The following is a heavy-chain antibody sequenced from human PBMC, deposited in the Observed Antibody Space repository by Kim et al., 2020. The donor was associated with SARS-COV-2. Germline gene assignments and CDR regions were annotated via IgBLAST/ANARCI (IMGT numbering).Heavy chain of an antibody. CDR3: ARGPNYSPFDY. J-gene: IGHJ4*02. V-gene: IGHV3-48*03. Sequence: IYSAAAVRGRFTVSRDNDTKSLYLQMNSLRAEDTAVYYCARGPNYSPFDYWGQGTLVTVSS. D-gene: IGHD4-4*01. CDR2: I.